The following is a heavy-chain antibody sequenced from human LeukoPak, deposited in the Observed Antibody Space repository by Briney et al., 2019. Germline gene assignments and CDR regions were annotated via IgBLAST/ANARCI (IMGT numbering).Heavy chain of an antibody. CDR3: ARCKLGNSWFLDY. V-gene: IGHV4-59*01. J-gene: IGHJ4*02. D-gene: IGHD6-13*01. CDR2: IYYSGST. CDR1: GGSISSYY. Sequence: SETLSLTCTVSGGSISSYYWSWIRQPPGKGLEWIGYIYYSGSTNYNPSLKSRVTISVDTSKNQFSLKLSSVTAADTAVYYCARCKLGNSWFLDYWGQGTLVTVSS.